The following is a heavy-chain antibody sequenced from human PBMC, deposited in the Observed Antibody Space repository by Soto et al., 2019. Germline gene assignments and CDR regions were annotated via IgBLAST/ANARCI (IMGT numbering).Heavy chain of an antibody. Sequence: GGSLRLSCAASGFIFNDYYMSWIRQAPGKGLEWLSNISGSSGSKKYADAGKGRFTISRDNAKKSLYLEMHSLRAEDTAVYYCARYAAEVTTFFDHWGQGTLVTVSS. V-gene: IGHV3-11*06. CDR1: GFIFNDYY. D-gene: IGHD4-17*01. J-gene: IGHJ4*02. CDR2: ISGSSGSK. CDR3: ARYAAEVTTFFDH.